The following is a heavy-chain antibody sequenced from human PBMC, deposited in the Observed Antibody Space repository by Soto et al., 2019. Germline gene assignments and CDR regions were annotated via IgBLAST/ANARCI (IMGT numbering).Heavy chain of an antibody. CDR2: ISSSSGYI. CDR3: ARVRSYSYGQGYGMDV. D-gene: IGHD5-18*01. CDR1: GFTFSTYS. V-gene: IGHV3-21*01. Sequence: EVQLVESGGGLVKPGGSLRLSCAASGFTFSTYSMNWVRQAPGKGLEWVSSISSSSGYIYYADSVKGRFTISRDDAENSLSLQMNSLRAEDTAVYYCARVRSYSYGQGYGMDVWGQGTTVTVSS. J-gene: IGHJ6*02.